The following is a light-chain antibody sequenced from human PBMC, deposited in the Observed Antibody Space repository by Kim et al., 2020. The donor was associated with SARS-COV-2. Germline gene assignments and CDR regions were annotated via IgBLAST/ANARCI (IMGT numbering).Light chain of an antibody. CDR1: SSDVGGYNY. CDR2: DVS. CDR3: SSYTSSSTVV. V-gene: IGLV2-14*03. Sequence: GQSITISCTGSSSDVGGYNYVSWYQQHPGNVPKLMIYDVSNRPSGVSNRFSGSKSGNTAYLTISGLQAEDEADYYCSSYTSSSTVVFGGGTQLTVL. J-gene: IGLJ2*01.